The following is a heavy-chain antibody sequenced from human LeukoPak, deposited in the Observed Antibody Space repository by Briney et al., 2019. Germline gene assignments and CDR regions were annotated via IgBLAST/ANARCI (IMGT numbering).Heavy chain of an antibody. CDR2: IKQEGSEK. Sequence: GGSLRLSCAASGFTFSSYWISWVRQAPGKGLERVANIKQEGSEKYYVDSVKGRFTISRDNAKNSLYLQMNSLRAEDTAVYYCARDEVVPAAMYYYYYYYMDVWGKGTTVTISS. CDR1: GFTFSSYW. CDR3: ARDEVVPAAMYYYYYYYMDV. J-gene: IGHJ6*03. D-gene: IGHD2-2*01. V-gene: IGHV3-7*01.